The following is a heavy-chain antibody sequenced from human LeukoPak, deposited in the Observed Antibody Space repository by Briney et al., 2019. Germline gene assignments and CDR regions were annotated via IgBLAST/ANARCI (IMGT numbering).Heavy chain of an antibody. CDR3: ARVSSGGSYSDC. V-gene: IGHV3-21*03. D-gene: IGHD2-15*01. J-gene: IGHJ4*02. CDR2: ISSSGSFI. Sequence: GGSLRLSRAASGFTFSSYSINWVRQAPGKGLEWVSSISSSGSFIYYVDSVKGRFTISRDNAKNSLYLQMNSLRAEDTAVYYCARVSSGGSYSDCWGQGTLVTVSS. CDR1: GFTFSSYS.